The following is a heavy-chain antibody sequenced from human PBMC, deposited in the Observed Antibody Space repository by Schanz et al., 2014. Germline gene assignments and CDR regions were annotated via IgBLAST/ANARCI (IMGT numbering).Heavy chain of an antibody. CDR2: IKGDSSEK. V-gene: IGHV3-7*01. CDR1: GFTFSDHW. Sequence: VQLVESGGALVQPGGSLRLSCSASGFTFSDHWMSWVRQPPGKGLEWVANIKGDSSEKNYVDSVKGRFTLSRDNAKNSMYLQMDSLRGDDTAVYYCARDGIAATTDFEYWGQGVLVTVSS. CDR3: ARDGIAATTDFEY. J-gene: IGHJ4*02. D-gene: IGHD1-1*01.